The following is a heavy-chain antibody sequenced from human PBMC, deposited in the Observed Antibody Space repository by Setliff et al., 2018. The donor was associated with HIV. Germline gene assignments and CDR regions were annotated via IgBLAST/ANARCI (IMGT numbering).Heavy chain of an antibody. CDR3: ARWGSGSYERVFDY. V-gene: IGHV3-21*06. CDR2: ISSSSTYI. J-gene: IGHJ4*02. D-gene: IGHD1-26*01. Sequence: ETLSLTCAVYGGSFSNYYWSWIRQPPGKGLEWVSSISSSSTYIYYADSVRGRFTISRDNANNLVYLQMNSLRVEDTAVYFCARWGSGSYERVFDYWGQGTLVTVSS. CDR1: GGSFSNYY.